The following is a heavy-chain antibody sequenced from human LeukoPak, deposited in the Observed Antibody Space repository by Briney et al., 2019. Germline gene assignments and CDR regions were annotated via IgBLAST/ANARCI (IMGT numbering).Heavy chain of an antibody. CDR3: ARGGGDFWSGYYKYYFDY. CDR2: INHSGST. J-gene: IGHJ4*02. Sequence: SETLPLTCAVYGGSFSGYYWSWIRQPPGKGLEWIEEINHSGSTNYNPSLKSRVTISVDTSKNQFSLKLSSVTAADTAVYYCARGGGDFWSGYYKYYFDYWGQGTLVTVSS. D-gene: IGHD3-3*01. V-gene: IGHV4-34*01. CDR1: GGSFSGYY.